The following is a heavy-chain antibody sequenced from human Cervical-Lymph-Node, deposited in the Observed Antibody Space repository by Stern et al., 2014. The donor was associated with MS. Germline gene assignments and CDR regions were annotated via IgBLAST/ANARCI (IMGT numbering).Heavy chain of an antibody. CDR2: THPSGST. Sequence: QVQLQESGPGLVKPSGTLSLTCAVSGGSISSSNWWHWVRQPPGKGLEWIGETHPSGSTNYNPSLKSRVTVSVDKSKNQFSLNLTSVTAADTAVYYCARDLPGVTTQDVWGQGTTVTVS. CDR3: ARDLPGVTTQDV. V-gene: IGHV4-4*02. D-gene: IGHD1-1*01. CDR1: GGSISSSNW. J-gene: IGHJ6*02.